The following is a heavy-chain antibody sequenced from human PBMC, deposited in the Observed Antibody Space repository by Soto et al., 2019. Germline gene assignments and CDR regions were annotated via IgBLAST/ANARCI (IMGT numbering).Heavy chain of an antibody. CDR2: ISSSSSYI. D-gene: IGHD6-19*01. J-gene: IGHJ4*02. CDR3: AREVIGVAPFDY. Sequence: GGSLRLSCAASGCTFISYSMNWVRQATGKGLEWVSSISSSSSYIYYADSVKGRFTISRDNAKNQFSLHLNSVTPEDTAVYFCAREVIGVAPFDYWGQGTLVTVSS. CDR1: GCTFISYS. V-gene: IGHV3-21*01.